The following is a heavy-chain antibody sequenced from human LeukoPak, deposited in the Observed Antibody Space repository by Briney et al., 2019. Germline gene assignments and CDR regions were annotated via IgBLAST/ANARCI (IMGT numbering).Heavy chain of an antibody. V-gene: IGHV3-11*06. CDR3: ARDFNADFQK. CDR1: GFALSDYY. CDR2: ISSSSIYT. J-gene: IGHJ1*01. Sequence: PGGSLRLSCAASGFALSDYYMSWIRQAPGKGLEWVSYISSSSIYTNYADSVKGQFTISRDNAKNSLYLQMNSLRDEDTAVYYCARDFNADFQKWGQGTLVTVSS.